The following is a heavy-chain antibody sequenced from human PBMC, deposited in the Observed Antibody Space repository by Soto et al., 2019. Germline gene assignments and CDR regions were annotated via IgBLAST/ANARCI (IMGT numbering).Heavy chain of an antibody. Sequence: APVNVSCKASCYTFTSYVISWGLQAPREGLEGMGWISAYNGNTNYAQKLQGRVTMTTDTSTSTAYMELRSLRSDDTAVYYCARSPRYGRDYYYVMDVWGQGTTVTVSS. J-gene: IGHJ6*02. CDR2: ISAYNGNT. CDR3: ARSPRYGRDYYYVMDV. V-gene: IGHV1-18*01. D-gene: IGHD4-17*01. CDR1: CYTFTSYV.